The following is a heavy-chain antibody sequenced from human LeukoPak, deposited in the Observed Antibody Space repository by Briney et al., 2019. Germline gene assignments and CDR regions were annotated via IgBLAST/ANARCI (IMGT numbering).Heavy chain of an antibody. V-gene: IGHV4-59*08. D-gene: IGHD1-26*01. CDR3: ARSWRIVGATIDALDI. J-gene: IGHJ3*02. CDR1: GDSNASDY. Sequence: SETLSLTCTVSGDSNASDYWSWIRQPPGKGLEWIGYINYSGNTNYNASLKSRVTISVDTSKNQVSLKLTSVTAADTAIYYCARSWRIVGATIDALDIWGQGTMVTVSS. CDR2: INYSGNT.